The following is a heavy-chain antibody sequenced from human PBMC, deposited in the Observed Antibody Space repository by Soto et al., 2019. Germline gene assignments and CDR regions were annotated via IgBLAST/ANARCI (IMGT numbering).Heavy chain of an antibody. CDR3: ARGGHFLCLAY. V-gene: IGHV1-18*01. J-gene: IGHJ4*02. CDR1: GYSLSSYG. CDR2: ITAYSGNT. Sequence: EASVKVSCKASGYSLSSYGIIWVRQAPGQGLEWMGWITAYSGNTNYTQKFQDRVTMTTDRSTSTAYMELRSLRSDDTAVYYCARGGHFLCLAYWGQGTLVT. D-gene: IGHD3-3*01.